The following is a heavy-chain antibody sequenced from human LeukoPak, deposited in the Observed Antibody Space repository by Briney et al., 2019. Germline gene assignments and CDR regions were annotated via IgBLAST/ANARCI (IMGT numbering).Heavy chain of an antibody. CDR1: GFTFSSYG. CDR3: ARERIVVVPPYYYGMDV. D-gene: IGHD3-22*01. V-gene: IGHV3-33*01. CDR2: IWYDGSNK. J-gene: IGHJ6*02. Sequence: GGSLRLSCAASGFTFSSYGMHWVRQAPGKGPEWVAVIWYDGSNKYYADSVKGRFTISRDNSKNTLYLQMNSLRAEDTAVYYCARERIVVVPPYYYGMDVWGQGTTVTVSS.